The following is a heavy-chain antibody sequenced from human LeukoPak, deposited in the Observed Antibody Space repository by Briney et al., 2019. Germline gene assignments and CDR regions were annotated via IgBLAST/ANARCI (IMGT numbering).Heavy chain of an antibody. Sequence: GGSQRLSCATSGFMFSFYWMNWVRQAPGKGLEWVAAIKQDGGEEEYVGPVRGRFIISRDNAKNSLYLQMNSLRVEDTAVYYCVRDLWGSGSYWGQGTLVTVSS. D-gene: IGHD3-10*01. CDR2: IKQDGGEE. CDR3: VRDLWGSGSY. CDR1: GFMFSFYW. V-gene: IGHV3-7*05. J-gene: IGHJ4*02.